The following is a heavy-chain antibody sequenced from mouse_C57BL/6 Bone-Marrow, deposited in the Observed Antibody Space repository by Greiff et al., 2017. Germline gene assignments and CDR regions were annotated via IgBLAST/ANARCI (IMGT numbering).Heavy chain of an antibody. CDR1: GFTFSDYG. V-gene: IGHV5-17*01. CDR2: ISSGSSTI. CDR3: ARHYCSSYGYAMDY. D-gene: IGHD1-1*01. J-gene: IGHJ4*01. Sequence: EVKLVESGGGLVKPGGSLKLSCAASGFTFSDYGMHWVRQAPEKGLEWVAYISSGSSTIYYADTVKGRFTISRDNAKNTLFLQMTSLRSEDTAMYYCARHYCSSYGYAMDYWGQGTSVTVSS.